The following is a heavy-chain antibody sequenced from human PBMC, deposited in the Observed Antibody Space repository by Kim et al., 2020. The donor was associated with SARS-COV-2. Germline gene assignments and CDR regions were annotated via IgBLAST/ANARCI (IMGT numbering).Heavy chain of an antibody. CDR3: ARGPVVPAAKGVVDWFDP. CDR1: GGSVSSGSYY. D-gene: IGHD2-2*01. CDR2: IYYSGST. V-gene: IGHV4-61*01. J-gene: IGHJ5*02. Sequence: SETLSLTCTVSGGSVSSGSYYWSWIRQPPGKGLEWIGYIYYSGSTNYNPSLKSRVTISVDTSKNQFSLKLSSVTAADTAVYYCARGPVVPAAKGVVDWFDPWGQGTLVTVSS.